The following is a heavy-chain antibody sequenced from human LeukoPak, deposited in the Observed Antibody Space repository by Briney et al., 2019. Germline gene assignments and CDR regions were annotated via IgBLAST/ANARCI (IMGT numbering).Heavy chain of an antibody. V-gene: IGHV3-23*01. J-gene: IGHJ4*02. CDR3: AKGSRGSYDY. CDR2: ITDSGVNT. CDR1: GFTFNSYA. Sequence: GGSLRLSCAASGFTFNSYAMAWVRQAPEKGLEWVSSITDSGVNTYYADSVKGRFTISRDNSKNTLYLQMNSLRAKDTAVYYCAKGSRGSYDYWGQGTLVTVSS. D-gene: IGHD1-26*01.